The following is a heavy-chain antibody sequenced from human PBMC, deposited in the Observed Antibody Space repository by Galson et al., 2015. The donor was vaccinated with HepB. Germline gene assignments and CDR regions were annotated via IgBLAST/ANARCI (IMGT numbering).Heavy chain of an antibody. CDR1: GFTFSSYA. CDR3: AKGRASGKVDWFDP. V-gene: IGHV3-23*01. D-gene: IGHD3-10*01. J-gene: IGHJ5*02. CDR2: ITGSGVGT. Sequence: SLRLSCAASGFTFSSYALTWVRQAPGKGLEWVSSITGSGVGTYYADSVRGRFAISRDNSKNTLFLHVHSLTAEDTAVYYCAKGRASGKVDWFDPWGQGALVTVSS.